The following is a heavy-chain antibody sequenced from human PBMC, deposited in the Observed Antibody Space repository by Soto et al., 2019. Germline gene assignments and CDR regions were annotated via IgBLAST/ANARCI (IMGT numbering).Heavy chain of an antibody. Sequence: PSETLSLTCTVSGGSVSSGSYYWIWIRQPPGKGLEWIGYIYYSGSTNYNPSLKSRVTISVDTSKNQFSLKLSSVTAADTAVYYCARGGEMATIREDSFDYWGQGTLVTVSS. D-gene: IGHD5-12*01. CDR3: ARGGEMATIREDSFDY. V-gene: IGHV4-61*01. CDR1: GGSVSSGSYY. CDR2: IYYSGST. J-gene: IGHJ4*02.